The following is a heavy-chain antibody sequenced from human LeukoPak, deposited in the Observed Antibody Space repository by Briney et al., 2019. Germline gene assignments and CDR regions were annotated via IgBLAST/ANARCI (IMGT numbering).Heavy chain of an antibody. CDR2: IYRGGAT. D-gene: IGHD3-10*01. J-gene: IGHJ5*02. CDR3: ARDPGYGSVLSFDP. Sequence: GGSLRLSCVASGFTLSSNYMSWVRQAPRKGLEWVSVIYRGGATHYADSVKGRFTISRDISTNTLYLQMSSLRAEDTAVYYCARDPGYGSVLSFDPWGQGALVTVSS. CDR1: GFTLSSNY. V-gene: IGHV3-66*01.